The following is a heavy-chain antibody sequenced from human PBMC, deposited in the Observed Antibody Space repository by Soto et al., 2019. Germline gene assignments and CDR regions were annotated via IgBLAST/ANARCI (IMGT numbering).Heavy chain of an antibody. CDR2: IFYSGTT. Sequence: KPSETLSLTCTVSGDSISSADYYWSWIRQTPGKGLEWIGHIFYSGTTYYNPSLKSRLTISVDTSKNHFSQRLTSVTAADTAVYYCARDLWVEPELYYYGMDVWGQGTTVTSP. CDR3: ARDLWVEPELYYYGMDV. D-gene: IGHD1-1*01. CDR1: GDSISSADYY. J-gene: IGHJ6*02. V-gene: IGHV4-30-4*01.